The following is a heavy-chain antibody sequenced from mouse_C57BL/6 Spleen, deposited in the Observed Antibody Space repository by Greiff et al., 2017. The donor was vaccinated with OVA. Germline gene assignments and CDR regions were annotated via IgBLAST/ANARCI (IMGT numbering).Heavy chain of an antibody. CDR1: GYTFTSYW. D-gene: IGHD2-1*01. J-gene: IGHJ4*01. CDR2: IHPNSGST. Sequence: QVQLQQPGAELVKPGASVKLSCKASGYTFTSYWMHWVKQRPGQGLEWIGMIHPNSGSTNYNEKFKSKATLTVDKSSSTAYMQLSSLTSEDSAVYFCARLRDGNYVNYAMDYWGQGTSVTVSS. CDR3: ARLRDGNYVNYAMDY. V-gene: IGHV1-64*01.